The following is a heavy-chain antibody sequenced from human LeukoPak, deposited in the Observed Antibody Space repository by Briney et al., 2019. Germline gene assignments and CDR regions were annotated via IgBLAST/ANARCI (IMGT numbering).Heavy chain of an antibody. Sequence: GGSLRLSCAASGFTFSSYAMHWVRQAPGKGLEWVAVISYDGSNKYYADSVKGRFTISRDNSKNTLYLQMNSLRAEDTAVYYGAKRGQRCLAEFDSWGQGPLVTVSS. D-gene: IGHD6-19*01. CDR2: ISYDGSNK. CDR1: GFTFSSYA. CDR3: AKRGQRCLAEFDS. V-gene: IGHV3-30-3*02. J-gene: IGHJ4*02.